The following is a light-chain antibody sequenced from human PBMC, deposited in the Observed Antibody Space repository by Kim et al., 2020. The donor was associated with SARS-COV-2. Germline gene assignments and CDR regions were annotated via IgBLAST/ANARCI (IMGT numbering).Light chain of an antibody. CDR3: QQYSTFST. CDR1: QSISGW. J-gene: IGKJ1*01. V-gene: IGKV1-5*03. Sequence: SASVGDRVTITCRASQSISGWLAWYQQKPGKAPKLLIYKASTLESGVPSRFSGRGSGAEFTLTISSLQPDDFATYYCQQYSTFSTFGQGTKVDIK. CDR2: KAS.